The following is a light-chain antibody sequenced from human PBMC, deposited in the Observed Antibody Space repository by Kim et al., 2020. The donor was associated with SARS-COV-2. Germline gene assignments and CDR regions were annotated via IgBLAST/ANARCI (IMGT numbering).Light chain of an antibody. CDR1: QDIRHF. Sequence: GDRVSITCRASQDIRHFLAWYQQKPGKVPKLLIYAASALQSGVPSRFSGNRSETDFTLTVSSLQPEDVATYYCQKYDNAPYTFGQGTKL. CDR3: QKYDNAPYT. CDR2: AAS. V-gene: IGKV1-27*01. J-gene: IGKJ2*01.